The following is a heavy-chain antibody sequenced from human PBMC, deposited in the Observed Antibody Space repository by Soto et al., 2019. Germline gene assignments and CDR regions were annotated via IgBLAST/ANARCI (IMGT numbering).Heavy chain of an antibody. CDR3: ARGATRESYYDMDV. CDR1: GGTFSSYA. Sequence: SVKVSCKASGGTFSSYAVNWVRQAPGQGLEWMGGIIPILGTANYARKFQGRVTITADESTSTAYMELSSLRSEDTAVYYCARGATRESYYDMDVWGQGTTVTVSS. V-gene: IGHV1-69*13. J-gene: IGHJ6*02. CDR2: IIPILGTA.